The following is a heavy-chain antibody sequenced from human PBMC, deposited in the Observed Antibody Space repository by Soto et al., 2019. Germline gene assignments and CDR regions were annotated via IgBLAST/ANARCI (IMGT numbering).Heavy chain of an antibody. CDR3: ARTGARVDYDSTGYYPDAFDT. Sequence: SETLSLTCTVYGGSFSGYYWSWIRQPPEKGLEWIGYIYYSGSTYYNPSLKSRVTISVDTSKNQFSLKLSSVTAADTAVYYCARTGARVDYDSTGYYPDAFDTWGQGTMVTVSS. D-gene: IGHD3-22*01. V-gene: IGHV4-30-4*01. J-gene: IGHJ3*02. CDR2: IYYSGST. CDR1: GGSFSGYY.